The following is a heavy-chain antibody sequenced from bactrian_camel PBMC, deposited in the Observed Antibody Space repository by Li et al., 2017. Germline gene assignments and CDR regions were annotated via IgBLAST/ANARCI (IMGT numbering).Heavy chain of an antibody. D-gene: IGHD1*01. V-gene: IGHV3S56*01. J-gene: IGHJ4*01. CDR2: TFTDGGT. CDR1: GFPMQSCS. CDR3: AADPWGRCSDRTDASPRYYVY. Sequence: QVQLVESGGGPVEAGGSLRLSCVGTGFPMQSCSAGWYRQAPGKESEFLVFTFTDGGTHCDDSVKGRFIISQDVAKNTVYLQMNNLQPEDTAMYYCAADPWGRCSDRTDASPRYYVYWGTGTQVTVS.